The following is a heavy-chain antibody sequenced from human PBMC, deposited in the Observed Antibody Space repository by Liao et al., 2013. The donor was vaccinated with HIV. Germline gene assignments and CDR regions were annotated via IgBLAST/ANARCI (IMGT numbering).Heavy chain of an antibody. J-gene: IGHJ4*02. CDR3: ARDVNYGGFDY. Sequence: QVQLQESGPGLVKPSQTLSLTCTVSGGSISSGSYYWSWIRQPAGKGLEWIGRIYTSGSTNYNPSLKSRVTMSVDTSKNQFSLKLSSVTAADTAVYYCARDVNYGGFDYWGQGTLVTVSS. CDR1: GGSISSGSYY. CDR2: IYTSGST. V-gene: IGHV4-61*02. D-gene: IGHD4-23*01.